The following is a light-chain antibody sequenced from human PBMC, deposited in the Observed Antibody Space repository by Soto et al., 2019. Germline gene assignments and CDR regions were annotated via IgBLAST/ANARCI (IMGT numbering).Light chain of an antibody. CDR2: ENN. V-gene: IGLV1-51*02. CDR3: ATWDGSLSVGV. CDR1: SSNLGINF. Sequence: QSVLTQPPSVSAAPVQKVTISCSGGSSNLGINFVSWYQQFPGGVPKLLIYENNKRPSGIPDRFSGAKSGTSATLDITGLQAGDEADYYCATWDGSLSVGVFGGGTKLTVL. J-gene: IGLJ1*01.